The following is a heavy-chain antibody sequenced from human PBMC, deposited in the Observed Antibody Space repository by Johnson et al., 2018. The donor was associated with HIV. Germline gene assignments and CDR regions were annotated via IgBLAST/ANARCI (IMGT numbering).Heavy chain of an antibody. CDR1: GITFSSSG. V-gene: IGHV3-30*02. CDR3: AREGGDGFSPSAFDI. CDR2: IRYDGNNK. Sequence: LVESGGGVVQPGGSLRLSCAASGITFSSSGMNWVRQAPGKGLEWVSFIRYDGNNKYYTDSVKGRFTISRDNSKNTLYLQMNSLRAEDTAVYYCAREGGDGFSPSAFDIWGQGTMVTVSS. D-gene: IGHD5-24*01. J-gene: IGHJ3*02.